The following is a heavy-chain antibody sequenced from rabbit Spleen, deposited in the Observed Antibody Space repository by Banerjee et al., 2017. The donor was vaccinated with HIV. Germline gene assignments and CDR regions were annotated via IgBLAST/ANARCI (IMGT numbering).Heavy chain of an antibody. CDR2: IDPLFGIT. D-gene: IGHD8-1*01. V-gene: IGHV1S40*01. CDR1: GFSLSSYY. Sequence: QSLEESGGDLVKPGGTLTLTCTVSGFSLSSYYMNWVRQAPGKGLEWIGYIDPLFGITYYANWVNGRFSISRENAQNTVFLQMTSLTAADTATYFCARDGTGGSYFALWGQGTLVTVS. J-gene: IGHJ4*01. CDR3: ARDGTGGSYFAL.